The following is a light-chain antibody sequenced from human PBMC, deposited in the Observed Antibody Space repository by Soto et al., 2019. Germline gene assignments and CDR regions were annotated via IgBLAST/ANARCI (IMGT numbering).Light chain of an antibody. CDR1: QTIYNW. CDR2: KAS. Sequence: DIQMNQSPATLSASVGDSVTLTCRASQTIYNWLAWYQQRPGEAPKLLIYKASTLETGVPSRFSGGGSGTDFSLTITSLQPEDFATYFCQQYHNDSPWRFGQGT. J-gene: IGKJ1*01. CDR3: QQYHNDSPWR. V-gene: IGKV1-5*03.